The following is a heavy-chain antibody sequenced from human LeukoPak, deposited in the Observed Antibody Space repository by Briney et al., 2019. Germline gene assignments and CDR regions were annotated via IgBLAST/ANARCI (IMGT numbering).Heavy chain of an antibody. CDR1: GGSFSGYY. V-gene: IGHV4-34*01. J-gene: IGHJ4*02. Sequence: PSETLSLTCAVYGGSFSGYYWSWIRQPLGKGLEWIGEINHSGSTNYNPPLKSRVTISVDTSKNQFSLKLSSVTAADTAVYYCAREMVRAEDYWGQGTLVTVSS. D-gene: IGHD3-10*01. CDR2: INHSGST. CDR3: AREMVRAEDY.